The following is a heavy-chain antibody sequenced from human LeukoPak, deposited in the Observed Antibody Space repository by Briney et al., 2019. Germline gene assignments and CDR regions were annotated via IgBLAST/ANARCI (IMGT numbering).Heavy chain of an antibody. J-gene: IGHJ5*02. D-gene: IGHD2-2*01. CDR1: GYTFTSYD. CDR2: MNSNSGNT. CDR3: ARTEGYCSSTSCYPNWFDP. V-gene: IGHV1-8*01. Sequence: ASVKVSCKASGYTFTSYDINGVRQATGQGLEWMGWMNSNSGNTGYAQKFQGRVTMTRNTSISTAYMELSSLRSEDTAVYYCARTEGYCSSTSCYPNWFDPWGQGTLVTVSS.